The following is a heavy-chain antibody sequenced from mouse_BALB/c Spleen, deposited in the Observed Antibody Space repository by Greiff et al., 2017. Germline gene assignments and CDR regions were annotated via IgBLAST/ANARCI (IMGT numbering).Heavy chain of an antibody. Sequence: EVQGVESGGGLVQPGGSRKLSCAASGFTFSSFGMHWVRQAPEKGLEWVAYISSGSSTIYYADTVKGRFTISRDNPKNTLFLQMTSLRSEDTAMYYCATPGYAMDYWGQGASVTVSS. J-gene: IGHJ4*01. CDR3: ATPGYAMDY. CDR1: GFTFSSFG. CDR2: ISSGSSTI. V-gene: IGHV5-17*02.